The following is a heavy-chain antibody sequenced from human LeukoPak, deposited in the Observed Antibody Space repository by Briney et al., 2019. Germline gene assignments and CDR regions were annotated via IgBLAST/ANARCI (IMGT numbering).Heavy chain of an antibody. CDR1: GFTFSSYE. J-gene: IGHJ4*02. CDR2: ISSSGSNM. V-gene: IGHV3-48*03. CDR3: ARPSRGVIPYY. D-gene: IGHD3-10*01. Sequence: GGSLRLSCAASGFTFSSYEMNWVRQAPGKGLEWVSYISSSGSNMYYADSVKGRFTISRDNAKNSLYLQMNSLRAEDTAVYYCARPSRGVIPYYWGQGTLVTVSS.